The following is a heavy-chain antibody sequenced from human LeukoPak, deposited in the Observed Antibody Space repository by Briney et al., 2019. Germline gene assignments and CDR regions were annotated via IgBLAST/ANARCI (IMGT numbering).Heavy chain of an antibody. V-gene: IGHV1-69*05. Sequence: ASVKVSCKASGGTFSSYAISWVRQAPGQGLEWMGGIIPIFGTANYAQKFQGRVTITTDESTSTAYMELSSLRSEDTAVYYRATTDSSSWIFDYWGQGTLVTVCS. CDR2: IIPIFGTA. J-gene: IGHJ4*02. CDR1: GGTFSSYA. CDR3: ATTDSSSWIFDY. D-gene: IGHD6-13*01.